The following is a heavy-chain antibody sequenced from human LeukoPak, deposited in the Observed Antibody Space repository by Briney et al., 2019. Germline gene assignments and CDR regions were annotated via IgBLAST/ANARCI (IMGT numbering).Heavy chain of an antibody. Sequence: PGGSLRLSCAASGFTFSSYAMGWGRQAPGKGLEWVSAISGRGGSTYYADSVKGRFTISRDNSKNTLYLQMNSLRAEDTAVYYCAKDAPITYYYDSSGYYRPYWGQGTLVTVSS. J-gene: IGHJ4*02. CDR1: GFTFSSYA. V-gene: IGHV3-23*01. CDR2: ISGRGGST. D-gene: IGHD3-22*01. CDR3: AKDAPITYYYDSSGYYRPY.